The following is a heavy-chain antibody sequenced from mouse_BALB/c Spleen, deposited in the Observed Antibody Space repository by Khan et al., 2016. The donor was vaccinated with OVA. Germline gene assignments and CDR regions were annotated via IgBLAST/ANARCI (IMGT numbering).Heavy chain of an antibody. J-gene: IGHJ3*01. V-gene: IGHV14-1*02. CDR3: ARDGYSPWFAY. CDR1: GFNIKDYY. CDR2: IDPENGNT. D-gene: IGHD2-3*01. Sequence: VRLQQSGAELVRPGALVKLSYKASGFNIKDYYMHWVKQRPEQGLVWIGRIDPENGNTIYDPKFQGKASITSDTSSNTAYLQLSSLTSEDTAVYYCARDGYSPWFAYWGQGTLVTVSA.